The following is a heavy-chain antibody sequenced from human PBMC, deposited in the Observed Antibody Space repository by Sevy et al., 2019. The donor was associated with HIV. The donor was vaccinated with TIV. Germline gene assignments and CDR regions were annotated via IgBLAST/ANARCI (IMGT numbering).Heavy chain of an antibody. V-gene: IGHV1-69*13. Sequence: SVKVSCKASGGTFSSYAISWVRQAPGQGLEWMGGIIPIFGTANYAQKFQGRVTITADESTSTAYMELSSLRSDDTAVYYCARGGGYSYGLYYFDYWGQGTLVTVSS. CDR2: IIPIFGTA. D-gene: IGHD5-18*01. CDR3: ARGGGYSYGLYYFDY. CDR1: GGTFSSYA. J-gene: IGHJ4*02.